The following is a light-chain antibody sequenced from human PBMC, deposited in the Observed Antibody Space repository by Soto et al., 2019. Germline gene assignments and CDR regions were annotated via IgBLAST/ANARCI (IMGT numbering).Light chain of an antibody. CDR2: GAS. CDR3: QQYGSTPKT. J-gene: IGKJ2*01. V-gene: IGKV3-20*01. CDR1: QSVRSSY. Sequence: EIVLTQSPGTLSLSPGERATLSCRASQSVRSSYLAWFQQKPGQAPRLLIYGASSRATGIPDRFSGSESGTDFTLTISRLEPEDFPVYYCQQYGSTPKTFGQGTKLEIK.